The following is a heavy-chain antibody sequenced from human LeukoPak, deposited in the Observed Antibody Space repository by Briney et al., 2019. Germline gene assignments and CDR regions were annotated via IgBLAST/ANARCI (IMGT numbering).Heavy chain of an antibody. Sequence: GESLKISCKGSGYSFASYWIGWVRQMPGKGLEWMGIIYPGDSDTRYSPSFQGQVTISADKSISTAYLQWSSLKASDTAMYYCARHLERGIAAAAVDYWGQGTLVTVSS. CDR1: GYSFASYW. D-gene: IGHD6-13*01. J-gene: IGHJ4*02. CDR3: ARHLERGIAAAAVDY. V-gene: IGHV5-51*01. CDR2: IYPGDSDT.